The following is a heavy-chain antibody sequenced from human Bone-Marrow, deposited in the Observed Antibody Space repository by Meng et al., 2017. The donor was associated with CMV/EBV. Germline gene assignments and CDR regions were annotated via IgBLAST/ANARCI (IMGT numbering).Heavy chain of an antibody. Sequence: ASVKVSCKASGYTFTSYGISWVRQAPGQGLEWMGWISAYNGNTNYAQKLQGRVTMTTDTSTSTAYMELSSLRSEDTAVYYCAREFGRTVTTTYGMDVWGRGTMVTVSS. CDR3: AREFGRTVTTTYGMDV. V-gene: IGHV1-18*01. J-gene: IGHJ6*02. CDR2: ISAYNGNT. D-gene: IGHD4-17*01. CDR1: GYTFTSYG.